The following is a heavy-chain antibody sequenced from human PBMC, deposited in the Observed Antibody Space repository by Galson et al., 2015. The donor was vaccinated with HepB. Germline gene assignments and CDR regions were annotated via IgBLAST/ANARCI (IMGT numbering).Heavy chain of an antibody. V-gene: IGHV3-30*04. CDR2: ISYDGSNK. CDR1: GFTFSSYA. D-gene: IGHD1-26*01. CDR3: ARGEVDY. J-gene: IGHJ4*02. Sequence: SLRLSCAASGFTFSSYAMHWVRQAPGKGLEWVAVISYDGSNKYHADSVKGRLTISRDNSKNTLYLQMNSLRAEDTAVYYCARGEVDYWGQGTLVTVSS.